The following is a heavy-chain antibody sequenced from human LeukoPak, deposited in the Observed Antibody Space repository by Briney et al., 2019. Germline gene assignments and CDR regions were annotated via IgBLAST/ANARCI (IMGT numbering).Heavy chain of an antibody. D-gene: IGHD1-14*01. J-gene: IGHJ4*02. Sequence: KPSETLSLTCAVSGYSISSGYYWSWIRQPAGKGLEWIGRIYTSGSSNYNPSLESRVTMSVDTSKSQISLKLTSVTAADTAVYYCARGQSGDRRYFDYWGQGTLVTVSS. V-gene: IGHV4-4*07. CDR1: GYSISSGYY. CDR2: IYTSGSS. CDR3: ARGQSGDRRYFDY.